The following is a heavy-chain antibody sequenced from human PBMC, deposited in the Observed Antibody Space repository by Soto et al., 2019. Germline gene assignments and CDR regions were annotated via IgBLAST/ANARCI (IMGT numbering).Heavy chain of an antibody. V-gene: IGHV4-39*01. CDR1: GGSISSSSYY. J-gene: IGHJ6*02. CDR3: ARHHFYCTGGSCYLQAYHYYGLDV. CDR2: IYYSGST. D-gene: IGHD2-15*01. Sequence: SETLSLTCTVSGGSISSSSYYWGWIRQPPGKGLEWIGSIYYSGSTYYNPSLKSRVTISVDPSKNQFSLKLSSVTAADTAVYYCARHHFYCTGGSCYLQAYHYYGLDVWGQGTTVTAP.